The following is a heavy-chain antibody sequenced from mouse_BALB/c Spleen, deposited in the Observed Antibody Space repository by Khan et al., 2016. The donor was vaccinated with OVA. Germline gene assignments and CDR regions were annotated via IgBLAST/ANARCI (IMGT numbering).Heavy chain of an antibody. Sequence: EVQLQESGPGLVKPSQSLSLTCTVNGYSITSNYAWNWIRQFPGNKLEWMGYISYSGSTNYNPSLKNRLSITREPSKNQFFLLLHSVTTGYSATYYCARGNYYGYALDYWGQGTSVTVSS. CDR1: GYSITSNYA. CDR3: ARGNYYGYALDY. J-gene: IGHJ4*01. D-gene: IGHD1-1*01. V-gene: IGHV3-2*02. CDR2: ISYSGST.